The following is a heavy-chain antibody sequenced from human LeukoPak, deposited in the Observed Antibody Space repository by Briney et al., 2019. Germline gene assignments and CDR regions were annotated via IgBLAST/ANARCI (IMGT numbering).Heavy chain of an antibody. J-gene: IGHJ4*02. CDR2: IYPSDSLT. CDR1: GYEFSTYW. CDR3: ARYEAGVSASYFPLDY. Sequence: GESLKISCKGSGYEFSTYWIAWVRQTPGKGLEWMGIIYPSDSLTRYNPSFEGQVTMSADKSINTAYLQWVSLQASDTAMYYCARYEAGVSASYFPLDYWGQGTLATVSS. V-gene: IGHV5-51*01. D-gene: IGHD3-10*01.